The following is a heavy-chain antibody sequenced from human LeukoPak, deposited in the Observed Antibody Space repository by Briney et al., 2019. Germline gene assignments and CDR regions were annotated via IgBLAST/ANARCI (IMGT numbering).Heavy chain of an antibody. D-gene: IGHD3-16*01. CDR2: IIVGSGAT. J-gene: IGHJ4*02. CDR1: GFTSTNFA. Sequence: SVKVSCKASGFTSTNFAVQWVGQARGQRLEWIGWIIVGSGATKCAQDFQERVTITRDLSTSTLYMELRSLTSEDTAVYYCAADLSNPRMGASYLDSWGQGTLVTVSS. V-gene: IGHV1-58*01. CDR3: AADLSNPRMGASYLDS.